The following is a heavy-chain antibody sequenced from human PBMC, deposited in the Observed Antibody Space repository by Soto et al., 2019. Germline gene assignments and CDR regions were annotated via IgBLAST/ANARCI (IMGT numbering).Heavy chain of an antibody. J-gene: IGHJ4*02. CDR3: ARDRNGRLWEGGY. D-gene: IGHD2-21*01. Sequence: QVQLQESGPGLVKPSQTLSLTCTVSGGSISSGDYYWSWIRQPPGKGLEWIGYIYYSGSTYYNPSPKRRVTISVDTSKNQFSLKLSSVTAADTAVYYCARDRNGRLWEGGYWGQGTLVTVSS. CDR1: GGSISSGDYY. V-gene: IGHV4-30-4*01. CDR2: IYYSGST.